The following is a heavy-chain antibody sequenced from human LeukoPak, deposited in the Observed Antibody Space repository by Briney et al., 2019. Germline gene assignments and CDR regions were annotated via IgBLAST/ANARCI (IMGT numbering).Heavy chain of an antibody. V-gene: IGHV4-34*01. CDR1: GGSISSYY. Sequence: PSETLSLTCTVSGGSISSYYWSWIRQPPGKGLEWIGEINHSGSTNYNPSLKSRVTISVDTSKNQFSLKLSSVTAADTAVYYCARDDNPGYSSGHGGYWGQGTLVTVSS. D-gene: IGHD6-19*01. J-gene: IGHJ4*02. CDR2: INHSGST. CDR3: ARDDNPGYSSGHGGY.